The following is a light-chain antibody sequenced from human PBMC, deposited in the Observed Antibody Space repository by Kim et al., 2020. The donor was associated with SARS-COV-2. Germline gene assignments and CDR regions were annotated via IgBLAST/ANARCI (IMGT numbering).Light chain of an antibody. Sequence: DIQMTQSPSFVSASVGDTVTITCRASQDVSKCLSWFQQKPGKVPKLLTYGAINLQTGVPSRFSGSGSGTDFTLTISSLQPEDFATYYCQQANTLPFTFGPGTKVDIK. J-gene: IGKJ3*01. CDR1: QDVSKC. V-gene: IGKV1-12*02. CDR3: QQANTLPFT. CDR2: GAI.